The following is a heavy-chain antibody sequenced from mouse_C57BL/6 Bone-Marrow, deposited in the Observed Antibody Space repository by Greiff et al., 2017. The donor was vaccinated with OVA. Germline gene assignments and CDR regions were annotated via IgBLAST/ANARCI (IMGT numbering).Heavy chain of an antibody. J-gene: IGHJ2*01. CDR2: IDPETGGT. CDR3: TRGLLEGY. Sequence: VKLMESGAELVRPGASVTLSCKASGYTFTDYEMHWVKQTPVHGLEWIGAIDPETGGTAYNQKFKGKAILTADKSSSTAYMELRSLTSEDSAVYYCTRGLLEGYWGQGTTLTVSS. D-gene: IGHD2-3*01. V-gene: IGHV1-15*01. CDR1: GYTFTDYE.